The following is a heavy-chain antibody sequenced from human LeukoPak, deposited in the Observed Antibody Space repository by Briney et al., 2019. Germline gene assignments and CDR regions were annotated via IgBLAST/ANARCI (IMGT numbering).Heavy chain of an antibody. J-gene: IGHJ4*02. CDR3: ARVEMGITMVRGAMGYFDY. CDR2: IYYSGST. Sequence: SETLSLTCTVSGGSISSYYWSWIRQPPGKGLEWIGYIYYSGSTIYNPSLKSRVTISVDTSKSQFSLKLSSVTAADTAVYYCARVEMGITMVRGAMGYFDYWGQGTLVIVSS. CDR1: GGSISSYY. V-gene: IGHV4-59*01. D-gene: IGHD3-10*01.